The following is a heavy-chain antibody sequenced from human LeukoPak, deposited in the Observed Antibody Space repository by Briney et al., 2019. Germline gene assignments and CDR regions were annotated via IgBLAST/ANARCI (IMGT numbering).Heavy chain of an antibody. Sequence: SETLSLTCTVSGGSISSYYWSWIRQPAGKGLEWIGRIYTSGSTNYNPSLKSRVTMSVDTSKNQFSLKLSSVTAADTAVYYRARETVAPYCSSTSCYYYYMDVWGKGTTVTVSS. CDR1: GGSISSYY. CDR3: ARETVAPYCSSTSCYYYYMDV. V-gene: IGHV4-4*07. D-gene: IGHD2-2*01. J-gene: IGHJ6*03. CDR2: IYTSGST.